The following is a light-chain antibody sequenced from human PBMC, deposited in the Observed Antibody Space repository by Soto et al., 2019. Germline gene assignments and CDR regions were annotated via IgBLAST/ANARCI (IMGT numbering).Light chain of an antibody. V-gene: IGKV3-15*01. Sequence: EMTQSPATLSVSPGERVTLSCRASQRVSSNLAWYQRRPGQAPRLLMYGASTRATGIPARFSASGSGKEFTLTISSLQSEDFAVYYCQQYNNWPPWTFGQGTKAAIK. CDR2: GAS. CDR1: QRVSSN. J-gene: IGKJ1*01. CDR3: QQYNNWPPWT.